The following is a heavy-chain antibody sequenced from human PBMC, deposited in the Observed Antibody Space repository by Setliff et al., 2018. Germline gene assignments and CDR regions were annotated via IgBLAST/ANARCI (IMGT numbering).Heavy chain of an antibody. V-gene: IGHV1-69*13. CDR2: FIPILGAT. CDR3: ARELRSPYWHLDS. D-gene: IGHD3-16*01. CDR1: GGPFSSSG. Sequence: SVKVSCKSSGGPFSSSGITWVQQAPGQGLQWLGRFIPILGATNYAQNFQGRVTITADESTSTGYMELRSLRSDDTAVYYCARELRSPYWHLDSWGQGTQVTVSS. J-gene: IGHJ5*01.